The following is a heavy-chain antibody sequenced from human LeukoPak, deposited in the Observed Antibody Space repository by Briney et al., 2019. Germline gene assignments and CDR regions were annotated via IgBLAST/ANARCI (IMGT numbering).Heavy chain of an antibody. CDR3: ARDLAGFKGFDY. V-gene: IGHV1-3*01. CDR1: GYTFTSYA. D-gene: IGHD3-9*01. Sequence: ASVKVSCKASGYTFTSYAMHWVRQAPGQRLEWMGWINAGNGNTKYSQKFQGRVTITRDTSASTAYMELSSLRSEDTAVYYCARDLAGFKGFDYWGQGTLVTVSS. CDR2: INAGNGNT. J-gene: IGHJ4*02.